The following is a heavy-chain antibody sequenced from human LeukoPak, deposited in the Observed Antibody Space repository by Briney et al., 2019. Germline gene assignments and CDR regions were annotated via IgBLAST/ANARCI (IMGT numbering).Heavy chain of an antibody. CDR2: ISSNGGST. Sequence: GGSLRLSCAASGFTFSSYAMHWVRQAPGKGLEYVSAISSNGGSTYYANSVKGRFTISRDNSKNTLYLQMGSLRAEDMAVYYCAQGAPAVTPVGLVSWGQGTLGTVSS. CDR3: AQGAPAVTPVGLVS. J-gene: IGHJ5*02. CDR1: GFTFSSYA. V-gene: IGHV3-64*01. D-gene: IGHD4-17*01.